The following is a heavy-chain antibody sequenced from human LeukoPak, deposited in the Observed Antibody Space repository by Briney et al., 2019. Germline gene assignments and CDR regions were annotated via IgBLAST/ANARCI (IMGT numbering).Heavy chain of an antibody. CDR1: GFTFDDYG. J-gene: IGHJ4*02. D-gene: IGHD3-3*01. CDR3: ARRDSGGDFWSGYLDY. CDR2: INWNGGNT. V-gene: IGHV3-20*04. Sequence: GGSLRLSCAASGFTFDDYGMSWVRQAPGKGLEWVSGINWNGGNTGYADSVKGRFTISRDNAKNSLYLQMNSLRAEDTALYYCARRDSGGDFWSGYLDYWGQGTLVTVSS.